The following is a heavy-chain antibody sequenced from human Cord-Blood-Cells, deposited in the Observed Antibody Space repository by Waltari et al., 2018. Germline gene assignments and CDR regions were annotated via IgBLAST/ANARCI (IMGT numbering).Heavy chain of an antibody. J-gene: IGHJ1*01. CDR1: GYTVNSYE. D-gene: IGHD1-26*01. CDR2: MNPNSGNT. V-gene: IGHV1-8*01. Sequence: VQLVQSGAEVKKPGASVKVSCKESGYTVNSYEINWGRQDTGQGLEWMGWMNPNSGNTGYAQKFQGRVTMTRNTSISTAYMELSSLRSEDTAVYYCAIGSYLASLAEYFQHWGQGTLVTVSS. CDR3: AIGSYLASLAEYFQH.